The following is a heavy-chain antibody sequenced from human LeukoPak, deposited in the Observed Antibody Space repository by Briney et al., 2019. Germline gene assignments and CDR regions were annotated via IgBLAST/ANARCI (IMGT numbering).Heavy chain of an antibody. CDR1: GGIFSRYA. D-gene: IGHD6-13*01. J-gene: IGHJ4*02. Sequence: SVKVSCKASGGIFSRYAISWVRQAPGQGLEWMGGLVPMFGTPNQAQKFQGRVTITADESTSTAYMELSSLRSEDTAVYYCARGGETAAGISSSFDYWGQGTLVTVSS. V-gene: IGHV1-69*01. CDR2: LVPMFGTP. CDR3: ARGGETAAGISSSFDY.